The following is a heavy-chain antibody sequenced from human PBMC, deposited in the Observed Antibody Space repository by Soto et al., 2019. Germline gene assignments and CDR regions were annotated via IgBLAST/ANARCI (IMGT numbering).Heavy chain of an antibody. Sequence: EVQLLESGGGLVQLGGSLRLSCAASGFTFSSYAMSWVRQAPGKGLEWVSAISGSGGSTYYADSVKGRFTISRDNSKNTLYLQMNSLRAEDTAVYYCAKVGYSGYGAYWHYYYYMDVWGKGTTVTVSS. CDR1: GFTFSSYA. CDR3: AKVGYSGYGAYWHYYYYMDV. J-gene: IGHJ6*03. V-gene: IGHV3-23*01. D-gene: IGHD5-12*01. CDR2: ISGSGGST.